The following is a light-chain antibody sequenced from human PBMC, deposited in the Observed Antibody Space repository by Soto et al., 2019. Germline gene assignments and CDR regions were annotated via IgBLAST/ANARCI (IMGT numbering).Light chain of an antibody. CDR3: QQYKNLFSIS. V-gene: IGKV3-15*01. CDR1: QSVGSN. Sequence: EIVMTQSPATLSVSPGERATLSCRASQSVGSNLVWYQQKPGQAPRFLMFSASTRATGIPARFSGSGSGTDFTLTISRLDREDFAVYYCQQYKNLFSISFGKGTRLEFK. CDR2: SAS. J-gene: IGKJ5*01.